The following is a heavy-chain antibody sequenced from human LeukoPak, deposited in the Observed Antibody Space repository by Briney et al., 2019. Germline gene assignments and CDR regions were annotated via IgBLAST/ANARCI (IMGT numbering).Heavy chain of an antibody. CDR2: IYHSGSI. J-gene: IGHJ4*02. CDR3: ARVDIVVVTAALGGFFDY. CDR1: GYSISSGYY. V-gene: IGHV4-38-2*02. D-gene: IGHD2-21*02. Sequence: SETLSLTCTVSGYSISSGYYWGWIRQPPGKGLEWIGSIYHSGSIYYNPSLKSRVTISVDTSKNQFSLKLSSVTAADAAVYYCARVDIVVVTAALGGFFDYWGQGTLVTVSS.